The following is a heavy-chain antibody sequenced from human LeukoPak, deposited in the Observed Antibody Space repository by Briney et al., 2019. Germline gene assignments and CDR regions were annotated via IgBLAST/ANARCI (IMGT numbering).Heavy chain of an antibody. CDR1: GFTFSSYA. CDR2: VGDNGGST. V-gene: IGHV3-64D*06. D-gene: IGHD5-18*01. Sequence: AGGSLRLSCSASGFTFSSYAMHWVRQAPGKGLEYVSAVGDNGGSTYYADSVKGRFTISRDNSKNTLYLQMSSLRAEDTAVYYCVKGGQYSRDAFDIWGQGTMVTVSS. CDR3: VKGGQYSRDAFDI. J-gene: IGHJ3*02.